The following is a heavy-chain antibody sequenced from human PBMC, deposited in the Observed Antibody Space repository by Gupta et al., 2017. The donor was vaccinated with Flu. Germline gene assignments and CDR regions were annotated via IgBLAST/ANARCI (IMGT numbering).Heavy chain of an antibody. J-gene: IGHJ4*02. CDR3: AKALRSNGGNNHGFDD. CDR2: ISHDSGTT. Sequence: LAWVSVISHDSGTTYYADSVNGRFTISRDNSKNKMYMQMNSLRAEDTAVYYCAKALRSNGGNNHGFDDWGQGTLVTVSS. D-gene: IGHD2-15*01. V-gene: IGHV3-23*01.